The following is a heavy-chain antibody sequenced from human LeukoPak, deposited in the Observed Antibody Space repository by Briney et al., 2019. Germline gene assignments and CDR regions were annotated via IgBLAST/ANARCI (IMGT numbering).Heavy chain of an antibody. Sequence: GGSLRLSCAASGFTFSSYGMSWVRQAPGKGLEWVSAISGSGGSTYYADSVKGRFTISRDNSKNTLYLQMNSLRAEDTAVYYCAKDRGYSYGHYYYYYYMDVWGKGTTVTVSS. V-gene: IGHV3-23*01. J-gene: IGHJ6*03. D-gene: IGHD5-18*01. CDR2: ISGSGGST. CDR1: GFTFSSYG. CDR3: AKDRGYSYGHYYYYYYMDV.